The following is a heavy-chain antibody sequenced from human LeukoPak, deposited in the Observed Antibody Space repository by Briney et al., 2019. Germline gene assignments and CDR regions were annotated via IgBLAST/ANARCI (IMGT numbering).Heavy chain of an antibody. D-gene: IGHD2-15*01. CDR3: ARHAMVVARYYYYGMDV. CDR1: GGSISSGGYS. J-gene: IGHJ6*02. CDR2: IYHSGST. V-gene: IGHV4-30-2*01. Sequence: SQTLSLTCAVSGGSISSGGYSWSWIRQPPGKGLEWIGYIYHSGSTYYNPSLKSRVTISVDRSKNQFSLKLSSVTAADTAVYYCARHAMVVARYYYYGMDVWGQGTTVTVSS.